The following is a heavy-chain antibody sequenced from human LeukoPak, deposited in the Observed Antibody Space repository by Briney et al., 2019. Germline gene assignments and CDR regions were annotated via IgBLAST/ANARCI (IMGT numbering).Heavy chain of an antibody. Sequence: LSLTCAVYGGSFSGYYWSWIRQAPGKGLEWVSYISSSGSTIYYADSVKGRFTISRDNAKNSLYLQMNSLRAEDTAVYYCARAPGRYCGGDCYTLFDYWGQGTLVTVSS. J-gene: IGHJ4*02. CDR2: ISSSGSTI. D-gene: IGHD2-21*02. CDR1: GGSFSGYY. V-gene: IGHV3-11*04. CDR3: ARAPGRYCGGDCYTLFDY.